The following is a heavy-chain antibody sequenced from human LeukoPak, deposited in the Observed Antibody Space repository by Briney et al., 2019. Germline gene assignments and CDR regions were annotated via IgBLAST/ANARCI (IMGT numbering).Heavy chain of an antibody. Sequence: SETLSLTCTVSGASISSSYCTCMRQPAGEGLEWIGRISTGGSTTYNPSFKSRVTMSVDMSKNQFSLNLTSVTAADTAVYYCARDQTYYVSSGYYYVTYFQHWGQGILVTVSS. CDR1: GASISSSY. D-gene: IGHD3-22*01. CDR3: ARDQTYYVSSGYYYVTYFQH. CDR2: ISTGGST. J-gene: IGHJ1*01. V-gene: IGHV4-4*07.